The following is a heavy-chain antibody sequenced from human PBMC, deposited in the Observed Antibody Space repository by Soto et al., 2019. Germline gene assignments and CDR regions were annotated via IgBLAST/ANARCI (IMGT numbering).Heavy chain of an antibody. CDR1: GYTFTSYA. D-gene: IGHD6-19*01. CDR3: ARDLGGWPDY. CDR2: INAGHGNT. J-gene: IGHJ4*02. Sequence: QVQLVQSGSEVKKPGASVKVSCKASGYTFTSYAIHWVRQAPGKRREWMGWINAGHGNTKYSQKFQDRVTITRDTSASTAYMELSSLRSEDTAVYCCARDLGGWPDYWGQGTLVTVSS. V-gene: IGHV1-3*01.